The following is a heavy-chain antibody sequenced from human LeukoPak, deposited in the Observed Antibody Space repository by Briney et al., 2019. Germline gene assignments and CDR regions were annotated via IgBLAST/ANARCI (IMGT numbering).Heavy chain of an antibody. Sequence: ASVKVTCKASGYTFTSYGISWVRQAPGQGLEWMGWISAYNGNTNYAQKLQGRVTMTTDTSTSTASMELRSLRSDDTAVYYCARGLQETLAWLKAFSAFDIWGQGTMVTVSS. V-gene: IGHV1-18*01. CDR2: ISAYNGNT. J-gene: IGHJ3*02. D-gene: IGHD5-24*01. CDR1: GYTFTSYG. CDR3: ARGLQETLAWLKAFSAFDI.